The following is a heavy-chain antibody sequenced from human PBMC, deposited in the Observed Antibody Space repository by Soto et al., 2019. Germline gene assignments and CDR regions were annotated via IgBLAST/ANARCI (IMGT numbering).Heavy chain of an antibody. Sequence: QVQLVQSGAEVKKPGASVKVSCKASGYTFTSYYMHWVRQAPGQGLEWMGIINPSGGSTSYAQKFQGRVTMTRDTSTSTVYMELSSLRSGDTAVYYCARELVVRVPTYRVYGMDVWGQGTTVTVSS. V-gene: IGHV1-46*03. J-gene: IGHJ6*02. CDR2: INPSGGST. D-gene: IGHD2-15*01. CDR3: ARELVVRVPTYRVYGMDV. CDR1: GYTFTSYY.